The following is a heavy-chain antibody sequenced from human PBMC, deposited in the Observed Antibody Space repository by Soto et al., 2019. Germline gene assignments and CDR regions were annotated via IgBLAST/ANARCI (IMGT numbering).Heavy chain of an antibody. CDR2: LHHSGTT. J-gene: IGHJ4*02. V-gene: IGHV4-38-2*02. CDR1: HYSISSGYS. D-gene: IGHD5-12*01. Sequence: PSETLSLTCAVSHYSISSGYSWGWIRQPPGKGLEWIGSLHHSGTTYYNPSLKSRVTMSVDTSKNHFSLKLSSVTAADTAVYYCARDLGEFVATIYSDFWGQGALVTVSS. CDR3: ARDLGEFVATIYSDF.